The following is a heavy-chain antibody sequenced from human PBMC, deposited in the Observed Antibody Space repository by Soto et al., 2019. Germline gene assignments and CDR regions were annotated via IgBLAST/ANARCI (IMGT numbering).Heavy chain of an antibody. Sequence: EVQLVESGGGLVQPGGSLRLSCAASGFTFSSYWMSWVRQAPGKGLEWVANIKQDGSEKYYVDSVKGRFTISRDNAKNSLYLQMNSLRAEDTAVYYCARERNTMIVVVIDACDIWGQGTMVTVSS. J-gene: IGHJ3*02. CDR3: ARERNTMIVVVIDACDI. CDR1: GFTFSSYW. V-gene: IGHV3-7*05. CDR2: IKQDGSEK. D-gene: IGHD3-22*01.